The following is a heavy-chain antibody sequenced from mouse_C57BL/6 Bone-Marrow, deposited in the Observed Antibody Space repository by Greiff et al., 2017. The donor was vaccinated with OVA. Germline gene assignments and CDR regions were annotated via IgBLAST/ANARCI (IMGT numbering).Heavy chain of an antibody. CDR3: ARPYSNYWYFDV. D-gene: IGHD2-5*01. CDR2: ISYDGSN. V-gene: IGHV3-6*01. CDR1: GYSITSGYY. J-gene: IGHJ1*03. Sequence: DVKLQESGPGLVKPSQSLSLTCSVTGYSITSGYYWNWIRQFPGNKLEWMGYISYDGSNNSNPSLKNRNSITRDTSKNQFFLKLNSVTTEDTATDYGARPYSNYWYFDVWGTGTTLTVSS.